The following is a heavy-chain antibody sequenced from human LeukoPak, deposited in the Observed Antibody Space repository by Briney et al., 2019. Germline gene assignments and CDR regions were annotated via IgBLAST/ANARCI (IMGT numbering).Heavy chain of an antibody. J-gene: IGHJ4*02. Sequence: GGSLRLSCAASGFTFTNHGMYWVRQSPGKGLEWVSYISSNSIATHDADSVKGRFTISRDNAKNSLYLQMNSLRAEDTAVYYCASASGYYSVYWGQGTLVTVSS. D-gene: IGHD3-3*01. V-gene: IGHV3-48*04. CDR2: ISSNSIAT. CDR3: ASASGYYSVY. CDR1: GFTFTNHG.